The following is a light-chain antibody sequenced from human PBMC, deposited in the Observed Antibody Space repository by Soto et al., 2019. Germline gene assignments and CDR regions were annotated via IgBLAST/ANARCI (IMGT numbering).Light chain of an antibody. CDR2: GAS. J-gene: IGKJ1*01. V-gene: IGKV3-20*01. CDR3: QQYGSSPQT. Sequence: IGVSQAQVTLSLSQGERATLSCRASQYVSDSYLAWYQQKPGQAPRLLIYGASSRATGSPDRFTGGGSGTDFTLTISRLEPEDFAVYVCQQYGSSPQTFGQGTKVDIK. CDR1: QYVSDSY.